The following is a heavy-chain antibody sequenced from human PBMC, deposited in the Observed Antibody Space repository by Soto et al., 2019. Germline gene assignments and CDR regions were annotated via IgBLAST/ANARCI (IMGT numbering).Heavy chain of an antibody. V-gene: IGHV4-31*03. J-gene: IGHJ5*02. CDR3: ARLGYDSSGFPSWFDP. CDR1: GGTISSSSYS. CDR2: VYFSGNT. Sequence: PSETLSLTCTVSGGTISSSSYSWSWIRQHPGKGLEWIAYVYFSGNTYYNPSLKSRVAISVDTSKRQFSLRLTSVTVADTAVYYCARLGYDSSGFPSWFDPWGQGTLVTVS. D-gene: IGHD3-22*01.